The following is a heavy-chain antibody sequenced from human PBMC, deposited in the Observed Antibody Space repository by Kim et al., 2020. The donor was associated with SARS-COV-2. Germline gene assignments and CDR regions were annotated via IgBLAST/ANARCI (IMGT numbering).Heavy chain of an antibody. D-gene: IGHD3-10*01. CDR1: GFTFSSYG. Sequence: GGSLRLSCAAYGFTFSSYGMHWVRQAPGKGLEWVAVISYDGSNKYYADSVKGRFTISRDNSKNTLYLQMNSLRAEDTAVYYCAKESGSGSYYAWTYYYYGMDVWGQGTTVTVS. CDR3: AKESGSGSYYAWTYYYYGMDV. V-gene: IGHV3-30*18. CDR2: ISYDGSNK. J-gene: IGHJ6*02.